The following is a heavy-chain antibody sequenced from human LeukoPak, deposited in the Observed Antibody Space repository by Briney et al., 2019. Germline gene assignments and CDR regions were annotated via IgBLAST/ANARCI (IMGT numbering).Heavy chain of an antibody. CDR1: GGSVSNYY. J-gene: IGHJ5*02. V-gene: IGHV4-4*07. D-gene: IGHD3-22*01. CDR2: IFTSGST. Sequence: PSETLSLTCTVSGGSVSNYYWSWIRQPAAKGLEWIGHIFTSGSTNYNPSLKSRVTMSVDTSKNQFSLKLSSVTAADTAVYYCAREGFFDSSGYYYNWWFDPWGQGTLVTVSS. CDR3: AREGFFDSSGYYYNWWFDP.